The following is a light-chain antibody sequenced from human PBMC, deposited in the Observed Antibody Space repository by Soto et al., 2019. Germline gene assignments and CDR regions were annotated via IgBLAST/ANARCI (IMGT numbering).Light chain of an antibody. J-gene: IGLJ1*01. V-gene: IGLV2-14*01. Sequence: QSVLTQSASVSGSPGQWITIPCIGTSSDIGGYDYVSWYQQHPGKAPKLIISEVSNRPSGVSARFSGSKSGNTASLTISGLQAEDEADYYCSSYTSSSTLGVFGTGTKLTVL. CDR3: SSYTSSSTLGV. CDR1: SSDIGGYDY. CDR2: EVS.